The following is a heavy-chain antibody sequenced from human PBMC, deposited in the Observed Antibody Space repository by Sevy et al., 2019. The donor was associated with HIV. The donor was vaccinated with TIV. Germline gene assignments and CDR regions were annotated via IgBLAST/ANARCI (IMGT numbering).Heavy chain of an antibody. V-gene: IGHV1-69*04. CDR1: GGTFSSYA. CDR3: ARAIIAADSDYYYYYGIDV. D-gene: IGHD6-13*01. Sequence: ASMKVSCKASGGTFSSYAISWVRQAPGQWLEWMGRIIPILGIANYAQKFQGRVTITADKSTSTAYMELSSLRSEDTAVYYCARAIIAADSDYYYYYGIDVWGQGTTVTVSS. CDR2: IIPILGIA. J-gene: IGHJ6*02.